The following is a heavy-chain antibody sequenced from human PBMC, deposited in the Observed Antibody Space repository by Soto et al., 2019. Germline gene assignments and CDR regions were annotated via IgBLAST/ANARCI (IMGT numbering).Heavy chain of an antibody. CDR3: AKDAISMVGGVNNWFDP. J-gene: IGHJ5*02. CDR1: GFTFSSYA. CDR2: ISGGGGVSS. D-gene: IGHD3-10*01. V-gene: IGHV3-23*01. Sequence: EVQLLESGGGLVQPGGSLTLSCAASGFTFSSYAMTWVRQAPGKGLEWVSGISGGGGVSSYYADSVKGRFTIYRDNSMHTLYLQMNRLRAEDTAVYYCAKDAISMVGGVNNWFDPWGQGTLVTVSS.